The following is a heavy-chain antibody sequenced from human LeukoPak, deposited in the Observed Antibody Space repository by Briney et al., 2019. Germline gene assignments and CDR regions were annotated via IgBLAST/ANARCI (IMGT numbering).Heavy chain of an antibody. CDR3: ARDGKRGFDI. J-gene: IGHJ3*02. D-gene: IGHD4-23*01. CDR2: ISSSGSTI. CDR1: GFTFSSYE. Sequence: PGGSLRLSCAASGFTFSSYEMNWVRQAPGKGLEWVSYISSSGSTIYYADSVKGRFTISRDNAKNSLYLQMNSLRAEDTAVYYCARDGKRGFDIWGQGTMVTVSS. V-gene: IGHV3-48*03.